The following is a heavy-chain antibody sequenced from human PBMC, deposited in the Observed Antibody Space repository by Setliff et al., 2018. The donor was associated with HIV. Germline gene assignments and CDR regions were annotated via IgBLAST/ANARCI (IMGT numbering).Heavy chain of an antibody. D-gene: IGHD3-3*01. CDR2: IYYSGST. J-gene: IGHJ3*02. CDR1: GGSISSSSYY. Sequence: SCTVSGGSISSSSYYWGWVRQPPGKGLEWIGSIYYSGSTYYNPSLKSRVTISVDTSKNQFSLKLSSVTAADTAVYYCARHRSYYNFWSGYQDAFDIWGQGTMVTVSS. V-gene: IGHV4-39*01. CDR3: ARHRSYYNFWSGYQDAFDI.